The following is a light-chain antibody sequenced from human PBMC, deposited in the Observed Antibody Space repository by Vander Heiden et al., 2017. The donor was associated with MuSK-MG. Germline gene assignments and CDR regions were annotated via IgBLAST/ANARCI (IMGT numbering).Light chain of an antibody. V-gene: IGKV1-16*01. Sequence: DIEMTQSPSSLSASLGDGVTLTCRASQGISKYLAWFQQTPGSAPKSLIYAVSRLQSGVPSRFSGSGSGTDFTLTISSLQPEDFATYYCRQVYSYPWTFGQGTKVEV. CDR3: RQVYSYPWT. J-gene: IGKJ1*01. CDR1: QGISKY. CDR2: AVS.